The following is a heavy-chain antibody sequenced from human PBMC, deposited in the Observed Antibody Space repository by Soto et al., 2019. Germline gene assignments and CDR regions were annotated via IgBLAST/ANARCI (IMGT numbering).Heavy chain of an antibody. CDR3: ARVYSGSYSDS. CDR1: GGSIRSNNR. D-gene: IGHD1-26*01. CDR2: IFHSGST. J-gene: IGHJ4*02. V-gene: IGHV4-4*02. Sequence: QVQLQESGPGLVKPSGTLSLTCAVSGGSIRSNNRWSWVRQPPGKGLEWIGEIFHSGSTNYNPSLKTRVTISVDESKNPCSLKLTSVTAADTAVYYCARVYSGSYSDSWGQGTLVTVSS.